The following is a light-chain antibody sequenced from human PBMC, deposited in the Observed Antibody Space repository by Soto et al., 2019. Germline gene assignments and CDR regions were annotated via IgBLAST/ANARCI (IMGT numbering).Light chain of an antibody. CDR2: SAS. V-gene: IGKV3-20*01. CDR3: HQYGRSPFT. Sequence: EDVLTQSPGTLSLSPEERAALSCRASQSVYKNYLAWYQQKPGQAPRLLIYSASSRPAGIPDRFSGSGSGTDFTLTITRLEPEDFAVYYCHQYGRSPFTFGPGTKVDIK. CDR1: QSVYKNY. J-gene: IGKJ3*01.